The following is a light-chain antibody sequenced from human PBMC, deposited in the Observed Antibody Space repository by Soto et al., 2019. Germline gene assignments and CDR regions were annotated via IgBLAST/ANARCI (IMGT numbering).Light chain of an antibody. CDR1: QSISTY. J-gene: IGKJ2*02. Sequence: DIQMTQYPSSLSASVGDRVTINCRASQSISTYLNWYQQKVGKAPKHLIYAASSLQRGVPSRFSGSRSGTDFTLHISSLQPEDFATYSCQQSFSTPRTFGQGTKLEIK. CDR3: QQSFSTPRT. CDR2: AAS. V-gene: IGKV1-39*01.